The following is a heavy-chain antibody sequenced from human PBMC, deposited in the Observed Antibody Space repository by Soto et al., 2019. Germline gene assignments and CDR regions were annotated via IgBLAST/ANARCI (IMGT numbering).Heavy chain of an antibody. D-gene: IGHD3-3*01. J-gene: IGHJ4*02. CDR1: GFTFSSYG. CDR3: AKGRFLEWLLYLDY. CDR2: ISYDGSNK. V-gene: IGHV3-30*18. Sequence: QPGGSLRLSCAASGFTFSSYGMHWVRQAPGKGLEWVAVISYDGSNKYYADSVKGRFTISRDNSKNTLYLQMNSLRAEDTAVYYCAKGRFLEWLLYLDYWGQGTLVTVSS.